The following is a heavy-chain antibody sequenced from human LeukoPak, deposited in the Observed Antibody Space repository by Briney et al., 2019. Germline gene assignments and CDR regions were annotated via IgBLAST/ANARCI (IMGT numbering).Heavy chain of an antibody. CDR1: GYTFTSYD. D-gene: IGHD3-10*01. J-gene: IGHJ4*02. V-gene: IGHV1-8*01. CDR3: ARDSFPYYYGSAGGQTPVDY. CDR2: MNPNSGNT. Sequence: ASVKVSCKASGYTFTSYDINWVRQATGQGLEWMGWMNPNSGNTGYAQKFQGRVTMTRNTSISTAYMELSSLRSEDTAVYYCARDSFPYYYGSAGGQTPVDYWGQGTLVTVSS.